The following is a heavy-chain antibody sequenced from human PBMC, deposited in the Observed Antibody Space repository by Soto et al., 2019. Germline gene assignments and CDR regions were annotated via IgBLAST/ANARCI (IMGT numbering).Heavy chain of an antibody. Sequence: QVPLGESGGGVVQPGRSLRLSCAASGVIFSAYGMHWVRQAPGGGLEWVAVIGNDGSEKYYAESVKGRFTISRDNSKNTLYLQMNSLRAEDTAVYYCATEDWNDRNGMGVWGQGTTVTVSS. CDR3: ATEDWNDRNGMGV. CDR1: GVIFSAYG. CDR2: IGNDGSEK. D-gene: IGHD1-1*01. V-gene: IGHV3-33*01. J-gene: IGHJ6*02.